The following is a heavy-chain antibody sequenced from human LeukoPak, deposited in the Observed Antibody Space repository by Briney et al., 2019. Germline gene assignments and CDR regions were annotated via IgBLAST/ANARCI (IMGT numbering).Heavy chain of an antibody. Sequence: GASVKVSCKASGGTFSSYAISWVRQAPGQGLEWMGRIIPILGIANYAQKFQGRVTITADKSTSTAYMELSSLRSEDTAVYYCARDSRLTIFGVVEDYWGQGTLVTVSS. CDR1: GGTFSSYA. CDR3: ARDSRLTIFGVVEDY. CDR2: IIPILGIA. D-gene: IGHD3-3*01. V-gene: IGHV1-69*04. J-gene: IGHJ4*02.